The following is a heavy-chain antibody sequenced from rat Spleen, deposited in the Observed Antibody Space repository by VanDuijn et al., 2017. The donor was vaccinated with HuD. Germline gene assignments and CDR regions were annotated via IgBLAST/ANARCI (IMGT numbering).Heavy chain of an antibody. D-gene: IGHD4-3*01. J-gene: IGHJ3*01. CDR1: GFTFNNYG. V-gene: IGHV5-29*01. Sequence: EVQLVESGGGLVQPGRSLKLSCAASGFTFNNYGMAWVRQAPTKGLEWVATLSYDGISTYYRDSVRGRFTISSDNAKSTVHLQMDSLRSEDTATYYCVRQDTSGYANWFGFWGQGTLVTVSS. CDR3: VRQDTSGYANWFGF. CDR2: LSYDGIST.